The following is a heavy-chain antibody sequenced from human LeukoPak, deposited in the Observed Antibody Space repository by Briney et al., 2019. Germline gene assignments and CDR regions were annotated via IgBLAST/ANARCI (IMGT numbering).Heavy chain of an antibody. J-gene: IGHJ4*02. CDR3: ARSTYWYDSSGYYTWYFDC. D-gene: IGHD3-22*01. CDR2: IYTSGST. Sequence: SETLSLTCTVSGGSISSGSYYWSWIRPPAGKGLQWFGRIYTSGSTNYNPSLKSRVTISVDTSKNQFSLKLSCVTAADTAVYYCARSTYWYDSSGYYTWYFDCWGQGTLVTVSS. CDR1: GGSISSGSYY. V-gene: IGHV4-61*02.